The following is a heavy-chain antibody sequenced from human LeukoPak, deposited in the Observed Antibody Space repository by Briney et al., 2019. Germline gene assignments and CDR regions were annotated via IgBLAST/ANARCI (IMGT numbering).Heavy chain of an antibody. Sequence: ASVKVSFKASGYTFTNYDINWVRQATGQGREWMGWMNPNSGNTGYAQKFQGRVTMTRNTSISTAYMELSSLRSEDTAVYYCARSLATNYYGSGSHTHMDVWGKGTTVTVSS. CDR2: MNPNSGNT. D-gene: IGHD3-10*01. V-gene: IGHV1-8*01. CDR3: ARSLATNYYGSGSHTHMDV. J-gene: IGHJ6*03. CDR1: GYTFTNYD.